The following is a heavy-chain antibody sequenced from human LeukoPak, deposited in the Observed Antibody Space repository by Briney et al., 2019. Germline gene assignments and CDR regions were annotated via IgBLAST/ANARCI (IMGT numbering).Heavy chain of an antibody. J-gene: IGHJ4*02. D-gene: IGHD6-6*01. Sequence: GGSLRLSCAASGFTFSNYSMNWVRQAPGKGLEWVSSISSSSSYIYYADSVKGRFTISRDNAKNSLYLQMNSLRAEDTAVYYCARVGGSSSSAELTTFWGQGTLVTVSS. V-gene: IGHV3-21*01. CDR1: GFTFSNYS. CDR3: ARVGGSSSSAELTTF. CDR2: ISSSSSYI.